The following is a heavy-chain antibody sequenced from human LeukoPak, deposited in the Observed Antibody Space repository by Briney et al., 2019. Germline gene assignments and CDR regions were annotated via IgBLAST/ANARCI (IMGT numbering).Heavy chain of an antibody. CDR3: AKGLSVGGHFDY. D-gene: IGHD6-19*01. Sequence: PGGSLRLSCAASGFTYSSHAMSWVRQAPGKGLEWVSAISGSGGSTYYADSVKGRFTISRDKSKNTLYLQMNSLRAEDTAVYYCAKGLSVGGHFDYWGQGTLVTVSS. J-gene: IGHJ4*02. CDR2: ISGSGGST. CDR1: GFTYSSHA. V-gene: IGHV3-23*01.